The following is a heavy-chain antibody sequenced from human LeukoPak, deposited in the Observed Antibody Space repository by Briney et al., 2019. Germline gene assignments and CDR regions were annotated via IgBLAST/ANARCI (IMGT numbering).Heavy chain of an antibody. J-gene: IGHJ4*02. D-gene: IGHD2-8*01. V-gene: IGHV1-2*02. CDR1: GYTFTDYH. Sequence: ASVKVSCKAFGYTFTDYHMHWVRQAPGQGLEWMGWINPNSGDTNYAQKFQGRVTMTRDTTISAAYMELSRLRSDDTAVFYCATLMAHLDYWGQGTLVTVSS. CDR2: INPNSGDT. CDR3: ATLMAHLDY.